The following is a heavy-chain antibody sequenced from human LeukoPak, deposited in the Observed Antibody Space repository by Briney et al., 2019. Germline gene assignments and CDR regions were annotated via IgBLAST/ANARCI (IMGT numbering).Heavy chain of an antibody. CDR3: AKDRYSYAFEYSDS. CDR1: AFIFSGHW. Sequence: PGGSLRLSCEGSAFIFSGHWMNWVRQTPGKGLEWVVSIKEDGSERQYVDSVKGRFSISRDNSKNTLSLQVSSLRTEDTAVYYCAKDRYSYAFEYSDSWGQGTLVTVSS. CDR2: IKEDGSER. D-gene: IGHD5-18*01. V-gene: IGHV3-7*01. J-gene: IGHJ4*02.